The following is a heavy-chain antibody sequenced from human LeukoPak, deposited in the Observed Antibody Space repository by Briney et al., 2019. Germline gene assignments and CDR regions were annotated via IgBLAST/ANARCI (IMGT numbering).Heavy chain of an antibody. J-gene: IGHJ3*02. Sequence: GGSLRLSCAASGFTFDDYAMHWVRQAPGKGLEWVSLISVDGDSTYYADSVKGRFTISRDNSKNSLYLQMNSLRAEDNGLYYCAKEMGPRYLGGVFDIWGQGTMVTVSS. V-gene: IGHV3-43*02. CDR3: AKEMGPRYLGGVFDI. CDR1: GFTFDDYA. D-gene: IGHD2-8*01. CDR2: ISVDGDST.